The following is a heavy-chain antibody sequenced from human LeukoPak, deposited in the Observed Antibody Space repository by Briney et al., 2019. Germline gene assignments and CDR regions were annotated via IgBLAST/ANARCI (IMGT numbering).Heavy chain of an antibody. V-gene: IGHV3-7*01. Sequence: PGGSLRLSCAASGFTFRTYWMSWVRQAPGKGLEWVANIKQDGNETYYVDSVKGRFTISRDNAKNTLYLQMNGLRAEDTAVYYCGTAMVNPREPNDYWGQGTLVTVSS. CDR3: GTAMVNPREPNDY. J-gene: IGHJ4*02. CDR1: GFTFRTYW. CDR2: IKQDGNET. D-gene: IGHD5-18*01.